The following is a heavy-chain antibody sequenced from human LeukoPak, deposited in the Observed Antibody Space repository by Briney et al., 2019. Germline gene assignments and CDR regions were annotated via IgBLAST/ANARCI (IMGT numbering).Heavy chain of an antibody. CDR3: ARGGSGSYYVGPFDY. CDR2: IYYSVST. CDR1: GGSISSGDYY. Sequence: PSETLSLTCTVSGGSISSGDYYWSWIRQPPGKGLEWIGYIYYSVSTYYNPSLKSRVPISVDTSKKQFSLKLSSVTAADTAVYYCARGGSGSYYVGPFDYWGQGTLVTVSS. D-gene: IGHD1-26*01. J-gene: IGHJ4*02. V-gene: IGHV4-30-4*08.